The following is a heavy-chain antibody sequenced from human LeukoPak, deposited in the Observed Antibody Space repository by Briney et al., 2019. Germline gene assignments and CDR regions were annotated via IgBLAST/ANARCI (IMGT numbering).Heavy chain of an antibody. V-gene: IGHV3-7*03. J-gene: IGHJ3*02. CDR3: ARGIRDDGSAYRAFDI. Sequence: GGSLRLSCVASGFTFSNHWMNWVRQAPGRELERVANIKQDGSEMKYVGSVEGRFTVSRDNAESSLYLQMNSLRVEDTAVYYCARGIRDDGSAYRAFDIWGQGTMVTVSS. CDR2: IKQDGSEM. D-gene: IGHD3-22*01. CDR1: GFTFSNHW.